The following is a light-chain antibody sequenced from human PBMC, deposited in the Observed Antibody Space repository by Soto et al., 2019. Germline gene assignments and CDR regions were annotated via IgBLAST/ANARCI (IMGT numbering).Light chain of an antibody. CDR2: GAS. CDR1: ESVGSN. J-gene: IGKJ3*01. CDR3: QQYDNLPLT. Sequence: MVLTQSPDTLSLSPGETATLSCSASESVGSNLAWYQQKPGQAPRLLIFGASSRATGVPARFSGSGSGTEFTLTINSLQSEDFAVYFCQQYDNLPLTFGPGTKVDIK. V-gene: IGKV3-15*01.